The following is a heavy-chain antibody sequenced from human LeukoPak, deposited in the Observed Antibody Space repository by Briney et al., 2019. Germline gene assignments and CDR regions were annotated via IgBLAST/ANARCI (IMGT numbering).Heavy chain of an antibody. CDR3: AILGDYYDSSGSLDY. Sequence: PGGSLRLSCAASGFTFSSYGMHWVRQAPGKGLEWVAFIRYDGSNKYYADSVKGRFTISRDNSKNTLYLQMNSLRAEDTAVYYCAILGDYYDSSGSLDYWGQGTLVTVSS. D-gene: IGHD3-22*01. CDR2: IRYDGSNK. CDR1: GFTFSSYG. V-gene: IGHV3-30*02. J-gene: IGHJ4*02.